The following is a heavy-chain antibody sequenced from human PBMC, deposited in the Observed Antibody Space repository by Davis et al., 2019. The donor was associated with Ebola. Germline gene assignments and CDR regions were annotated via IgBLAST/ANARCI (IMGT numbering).Heavy chain of an antibody. CDR2: ISYDGSNK. CDR3: VKDKAIPTTTYGAFDI. D-gene: IGHD1-26*01. Sequence: PGGSLRLSCAASGFTFSSYAMSWVRQAPGKGLEWVAVISYDGSNKYYADSVKGRFTISRDNSKNTLYLQMNSLRAEDTAVYSCVKDKAIPTTTYGAFDIWGQGTMVTVSS. V-gene: IGHV3-30*18. J-gene: IGHJ3*02. CDR1: GFTFSSYA.